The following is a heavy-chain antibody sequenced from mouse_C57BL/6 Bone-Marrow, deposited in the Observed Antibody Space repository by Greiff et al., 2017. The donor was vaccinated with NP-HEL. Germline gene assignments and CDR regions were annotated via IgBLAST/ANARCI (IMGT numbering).Heavy chain of an antibody. V-gene: IGHV1-39*01. CDR3: APTYYSFYYAMDY. D-gene: IGHD2-12*01. CDR1: GYSFTDYN. CDR2: INPNYGTT. Sequence: EVQLQQSGPELVKPGASVKISCKASGYSFTDYNMNWVKQSHGKSLEWIGVINPNYGTTSYNQKFKGKATLTVDQSSSTAYMQLNSLTSEDSAVYYFAPTYYSFYYAMDYWGQGTSVTVSS. J-gene: IGHJ4*01.